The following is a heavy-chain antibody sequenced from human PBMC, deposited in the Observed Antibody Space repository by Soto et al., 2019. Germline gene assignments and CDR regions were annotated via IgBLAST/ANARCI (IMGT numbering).Heavy chain of an antibody. D-gene: IGHD3-3*01. CDR3: ARDGRFLDKEIAVDV. V-gene: IGHV3-21*01. CDR1: GFTFSSYS. Sequence: LRLSCAASGFTFSSYSMNWVRQAPGKGLEWVSSISSSSSYIYYADSVKGRFTISRDNAKNSLYLQMNSLRAEDTAVYYCARDGRFLDKEIAVDVWGQGTTVTVSS. J-gene: IGHJ6*02. CDR2: ISSSSSYI.